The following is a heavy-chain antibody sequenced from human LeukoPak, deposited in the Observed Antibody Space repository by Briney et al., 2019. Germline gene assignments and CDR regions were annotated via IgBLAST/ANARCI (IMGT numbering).Heavy chain of an antibody. V-gene: IGHV5-51*01. Sequence: GESLQIPCETSGYFFTIYWIAWVRQKPGTGLEWMGAIYPEDSDTIYSPSFQGQVAISADRSIRTAYLQLNSLEASDTAMYYCARSRGSSGTINWFDPWGQGTLVTVSS. D-gene: IGHD3-10*01. CDR1: GYFFTIYW. J-gene: IGHJ5*02. CDR2: IYPEDSDT. CDR3: ARSRGSSGTINWFDP.